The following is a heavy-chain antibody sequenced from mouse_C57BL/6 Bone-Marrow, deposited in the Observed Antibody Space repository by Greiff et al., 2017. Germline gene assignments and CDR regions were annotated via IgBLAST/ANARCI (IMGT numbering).Heavy chain of an antibody. CDR2: IYPGSGNT. CDR1: GYTFTDYY. Sequence: VQLQQSGAELVRPGASVKLSCKASGYTFTDYYINWVKQRPGQGLEWIARIYPGSGNTYYNEKFKGKATLTAEKSSSTAYMQLSSLTSEDSAVYFCARRSGSRGCDYWGQGTTLTVSS. CDR3: ARRSGSRGCDY. V-gene: IGHV1-76*01. J-gene: IGHJ2*01. D-gene: IGHD1-1*01.